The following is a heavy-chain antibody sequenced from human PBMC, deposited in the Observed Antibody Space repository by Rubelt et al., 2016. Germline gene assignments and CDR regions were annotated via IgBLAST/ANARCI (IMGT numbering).Heavy chain of an antibody. D-gene: IGHD1-26*01. V-gene: IGHV4-39*01. Sequence: QLQLRESGPGLLRPSEALSLSCSVSGDSISRSGYSWAWIRQPPGKGLEWIGVLYYSGYTYYSPSLKSRVTISMDSSENQVALSRGPVTAADTAMYYCAGRQWGGYYFDSWGQGTLVTVSS. CDR2: LYYSGYT. CDR3: AGRQWGGYYFDS. J-gene: IGHJ4*02. CDR1: GDSISRSGYS.